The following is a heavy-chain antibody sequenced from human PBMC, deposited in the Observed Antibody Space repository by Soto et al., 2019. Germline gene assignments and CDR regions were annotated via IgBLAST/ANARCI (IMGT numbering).Heavy chain of an antibody. Sequence: SETLSLTCAVYGGSFSGYYWSWIRQPPGKGLEWIGEINHSGSTNYNPSLKSRVTISVDTSKNQFSLKLSSVTAADTAVYYCATDSSSGPDYYYYYYMDVWGKGTTVTVSS. CDR2: INHSGST. CDR3: ATDSSSGPDYYYYYYMDV. CDR1: GGSFSGYY. J-gene: IGHJ6*03. D-gene: IGHD6-6*01. V-gene: IGHV4-34*01.